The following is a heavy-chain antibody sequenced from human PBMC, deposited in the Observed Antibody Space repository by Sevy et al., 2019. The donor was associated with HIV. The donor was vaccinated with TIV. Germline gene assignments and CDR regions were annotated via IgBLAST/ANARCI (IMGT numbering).Heavy chain of an antibody. CDR2: IYSGGST. J-gene: IGHJ4*02. Sequence: GGSLILSCAASGFTVSSNYMSWVRQAPGKGLEWVSVIYSGGSTYYADSVKGRFTISRDNSKNTLYLQMNSLRAEDTAVYYCARSPRLGYCSGGSCYGYFDYWGQGTLVTVSS. V-gene: IGHV3-53*01. CDR1: GFTVSSNY. CDR3: ARSPRLGYCSGGSCYGYFDY. D-gene: IGHD2-15*01.